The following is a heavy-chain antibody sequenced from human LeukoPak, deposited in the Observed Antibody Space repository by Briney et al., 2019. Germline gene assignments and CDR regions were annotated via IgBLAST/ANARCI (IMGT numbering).Heavy chain of an antibody. D-gene: IGHD3-3*01. Sequence: GGSLRLSCAASGFKFDDYGMSWVRQGPGKGLGWVSGTSGNGVSTGYAGSVKGRFTISRDNANNSLYLEMNSLRDEDTALYYCARVRAYDLWSGFYRDDYYYYMDVWGKGTTVTVSS. CDR2: TSGNGVST. CDR1: GFKFDDYG. J-gene: IGHJ6*03. V-gene: IGHV3-20*04. CDR3: ARVRAYDLWSGFYRDDYYYYMDV.